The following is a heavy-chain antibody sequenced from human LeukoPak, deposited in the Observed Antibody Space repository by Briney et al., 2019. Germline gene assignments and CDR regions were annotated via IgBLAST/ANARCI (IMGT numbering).Heavy chain of an antibody. V-gene: IGHV4-59*01. J-gene: IGHJ4*02. CDR3: ARHLFGSGYYPDY. CDR2: IYYSGST. D-gene: IGHD3-22*01. Sequence: SETLSLTCTVSGGSISSYYWSWIRQPPGKGLEWIGYIYYSGSTNYNPSLMSRVTISVYTSKNQFSLKLSSVTAADTAVYYCARHLFGSGYYPDYWGQGTLVTVSS. CDR1: GGSISSYY.